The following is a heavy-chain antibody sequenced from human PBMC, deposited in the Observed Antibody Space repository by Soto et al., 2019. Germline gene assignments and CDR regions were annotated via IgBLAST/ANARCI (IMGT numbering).Heavy chain of an antibody. CDR1: GYTLTELS. CDR2: FDPENGNT. CDR3: ARGPNPYYFDY. V-gene: IGHV1-24*01. Sequence: ASVKVSCKVSGYTLTELSMHWVRQAPGKGLEWMGWFDPENGNTNYAQKFQGRVTITRDTSASTAYMELSSLRSEDTAVYYCARGPNPYYFDYWGQGTLVTVSS. J-gene: IGHJ4*02.